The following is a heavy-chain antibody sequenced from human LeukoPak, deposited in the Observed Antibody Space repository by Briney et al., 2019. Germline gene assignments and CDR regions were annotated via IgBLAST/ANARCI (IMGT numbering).Heavy chain of an antibody. CDR1: GGSFSGYY. J-gene: IGHJ5*02. V-gene: IGHV4-34*01. CDR2: INHSGST. D-gene: IGHD4-4*01. CDR3: ARGHYSNYWFDP. Sequence: PSETLSLTCAVYGGSFSGYYWGWIRQPPGKGLEWIGEINHSGSTNYNPSLKSRVTISVDTSKNQFSLKLSSVTAADTAVYYCARGHYSNYWFDPWGQGTLVTVSS.